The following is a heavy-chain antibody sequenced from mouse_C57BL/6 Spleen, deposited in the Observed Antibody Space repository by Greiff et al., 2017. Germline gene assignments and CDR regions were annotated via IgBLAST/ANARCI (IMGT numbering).Heavy chain of an antibody. V-gene: IGHV1-4*01. J-gene: IGHJ4*01. CDR2: INPSSGYT. CDR1: GYTFTSYT. CDR3: ARDYYGSSNDYAMDY. D-gene: IGHD1-1*01. Sequence: QVQLKQSGAELARPGASVKMSCKASGYTFTSYTMHWVKQRPGQGLEWIGYINPSSGYTKYNQKFKDKATLTADKSSSTAYMQLSSLTSEDSAVYYCARDYYGSSNDYAMDYWGQGTSVTVSS.